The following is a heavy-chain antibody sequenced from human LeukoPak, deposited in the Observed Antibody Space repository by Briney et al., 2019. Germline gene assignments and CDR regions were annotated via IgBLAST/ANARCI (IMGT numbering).Heavy chain of an antibody. D-gene: IGHD2-21*02. CDR3: ARGSGDCSGADCFSGYFAY. J-gene: IGHJ4*02. CDR2: INHSGST. CDR1: GGSFSGYY. V-gene: IGHV4-34*01. Sequence: PSETLSLTCAVYGGSFSGYYWSWIRQPPGKGLEWIGEINHSGSTNYNPSLKSRVTISVDTSKNQFSLKLSSVTAADTAVYYCARGSGDCSGADCFSGYFAYWGQGSLVTVSS.